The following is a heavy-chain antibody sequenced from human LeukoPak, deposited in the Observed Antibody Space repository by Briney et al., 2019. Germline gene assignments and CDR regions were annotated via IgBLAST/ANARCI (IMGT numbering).Heavy chain of an antibody. CDR1: GDSISSGDYY. D-gene: IGHD3-22*01. CDR2: ISSSGST. Sequence: SETLSLTCTVSGDSISSGDYYWGWVRQPAGKGLEWIGRISSSGSTNDNPSLKSRVTRSVDTSKNQFSLKLSSVTAADTAVYFCARGPYSYDSSGAFDIWGQGTMVTVSS. CDR3: ARGPYSYDSSGAFDI. J-gene: IGHJ3*02. V-gene: IGHV4-61*02.